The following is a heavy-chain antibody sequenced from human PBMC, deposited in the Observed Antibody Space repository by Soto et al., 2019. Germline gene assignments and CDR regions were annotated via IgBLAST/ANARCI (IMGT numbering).Heavy chain of an antibody. Sequence: QVQLHESGPGLVKVSETLSLTRTISGGSVFSGAFYWSWIRQPPGKGLEWIGYIHYSGTTNYNPSLKSRVAITVDTSKTQFSLTLTSVTAADAAVYYCARGEKDWRDYWGQGPLVTVSS. J-gene: IGHJ4*02. V-gene: IGHV4-61*08. CDR3: ARGEKDWRDY. CDR2: IHYSGTT. D-gene: IGHD1-1*01. CDR1: GGSVFSGAFY.